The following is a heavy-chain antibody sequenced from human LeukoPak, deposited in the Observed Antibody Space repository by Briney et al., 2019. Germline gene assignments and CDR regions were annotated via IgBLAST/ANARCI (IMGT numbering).Heavy chain of an antibody. CDR3: ARDFPYYYGSGSYGVY. CDR2: IYYSGST. Sequence: SETLSLTCTVSGGSISSSSYYWGWIRQPPGKGLEWIGSIYYSGSTYYNPSLKSRVTISVDTSKNQFSLKLSSVTAADTAVYYCARDFPYYYGSGSYGVYWGQGTLVTVSS. D-gene: IGHD3-10*01. J-gene: IGHJ4*02. V-gene: IGHV4-39*07. CDR1: GGSISSSSYY.